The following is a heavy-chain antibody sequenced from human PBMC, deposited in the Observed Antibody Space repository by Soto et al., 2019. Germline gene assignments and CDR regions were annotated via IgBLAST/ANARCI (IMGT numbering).Heavy chain of an antibody. CDR3: GRRTSTSGWRHCFDY. J-gene: IGHJ4*01. V-gene: IGHV5-51*01. CDR1: GYSFSNHW. CDR2: IDLSNSCT. D-gene: IGHD6-19*01. Sequence: GESLKISCKGFGYSFSNHWIGWVRQMPGKGLEWVGIIDLSNSCTRYRPSFQGQVAISADKSIRTVYLQWSSLKASDTAMYYCGRRTSTSGWRHCFDYWGQGTMVTVSS.